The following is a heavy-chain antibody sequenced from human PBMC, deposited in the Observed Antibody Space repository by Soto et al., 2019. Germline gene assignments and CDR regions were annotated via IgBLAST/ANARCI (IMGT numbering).Heavy chain of an antibody. CDR1: GYTFTSYG. Sequence: ASVKVSCKASGYTFTSYGISWVRQAPGQGLEWMGWISAYNGNTNYAQKLQGRVTMTTDTSTSTAYMELRSLRSDDTAVYYCASGGSATINPHDAFDIWGQGTMVTVSS. V-gene: IGHV1-18*01. CDR3: ASGGSATINPHDAFDI. CDR2: ISAYNGNT. J-gene: IGHJ3*02. D-gene: IGHD3-10*01.